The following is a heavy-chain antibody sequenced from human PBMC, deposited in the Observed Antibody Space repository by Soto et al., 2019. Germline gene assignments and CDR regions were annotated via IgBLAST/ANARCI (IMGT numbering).Heavy chain of an antibody. CDR3: VKGEYYYDSSGYYPFDD. D-gene: IGHD3-22*01. CDR1: GYTFTSYY. CDR2: INPSGGST. V-gene: IGHV1-46*01. Sequence: ASVKVSCKASGYTFTSYYMHWVRQAPGQGLEWMGIINPSGGSTSYAQKFQGRVTMTRDTSTSTVYMELSSLRSEDTAVYYCVKGEYYYDSSGYYPFDDWGQGTLVTVSS. J-gene: IGHJ4*02.